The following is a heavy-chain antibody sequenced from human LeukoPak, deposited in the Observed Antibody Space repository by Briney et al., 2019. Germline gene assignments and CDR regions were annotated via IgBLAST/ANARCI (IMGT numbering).Heavy chain of an antibody. CDR3: ARRLTQYDCFDP. D-gene: IGHD2-2*01. J-gene: IGHJ5*02. V-gene: IGHV4-34*01. CDR2: INHSGST. CDR1: GGSFSGYY. Sequence: SETLSLTCAVYGGSFSGYYWSWIRQPPGKGLEWIGEINHSGSTNYNPSLKSRVTISVDTSKNQFSLHLNSVTPEDTAVYYCARRLTQYDCFDPWGQGILVTVSS.